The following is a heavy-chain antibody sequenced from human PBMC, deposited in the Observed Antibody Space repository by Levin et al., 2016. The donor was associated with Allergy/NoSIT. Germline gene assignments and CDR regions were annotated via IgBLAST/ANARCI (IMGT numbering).Heavy chain of an antibody. V-gene: IGHV3-11*06. Sequence: VRQMPGKGLEWVSYISGSSTYTKYADSVKGRFTISRDNAKNSLYLQMNSLRAEDTAVYYCARDLRYDSSGYYQTTEHSFDYWGQGTLVTVSS. CDR3: ARDLRYDSSGYYQTTEHSFDY. CDR2: ISGSSTYT. D-gene: IGHD3-22*01. J-gene: IGHJ4*02.